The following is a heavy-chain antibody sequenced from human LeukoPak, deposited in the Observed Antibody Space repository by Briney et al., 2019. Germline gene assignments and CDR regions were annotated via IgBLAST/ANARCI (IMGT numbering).Heavy chain of an antibody. CDR1: GFTFSDYY. J-gene: IGHJ4*02. D-gene: IGHD3-22*01. CDR3: ARDPRYDSGAYTFDY. V-gene: IGHV3-11*06. CDR2: ISSSSDYT. Sequence: GRSLRLSCAASGFTFSDYYMSWIRQAPGKGLEWVSYISSSSDYTKYADSVKGRFTISRDNAKNSVFLRMNSLRAEDTAVYYCARDPRYDSGAYTFDYWGQGTLVTVSS.